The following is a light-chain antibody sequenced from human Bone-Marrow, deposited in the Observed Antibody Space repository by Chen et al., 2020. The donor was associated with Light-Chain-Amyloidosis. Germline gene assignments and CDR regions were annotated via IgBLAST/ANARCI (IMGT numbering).Light chain of an antibody. CDR2: TAS. J-gene: IGKJ5*01. Sequence: IHLTQSPSSLSASVGDRVTITCRASQDISSFLAWYQQKPGKAPKLLIYTASTLQTGVPSRCSGSGFGTDFALTISSLQPEDFATYYCQQLNNYPVTFGQGTRLEIK. V-gene: IGKV1-9*01. CDR3: QQLNNYPVT. CDR1: QDISSF.